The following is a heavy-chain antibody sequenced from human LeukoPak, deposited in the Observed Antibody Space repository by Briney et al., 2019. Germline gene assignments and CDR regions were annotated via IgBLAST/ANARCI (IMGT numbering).Heavy chain of an antibody. V-gene: IGHV3-15*01. CDR1: GLSFTNAW. D-gene: IGHD6-6*01. CDR3: TTDRGITARPAFDS. J-gene: IGHJ4*02. CDR2: IKSKTDGGTI. Sequence: PGGSLRLSCATSGLSFTNAWMTWVRQAPGKELEWVGRIKSKTDGGTIDYAAPVKGRFTILRDDSKMTLYLQMNSLKIEDTAVYYCTTDRGITARPAFDSWGQGTLVIVSS.